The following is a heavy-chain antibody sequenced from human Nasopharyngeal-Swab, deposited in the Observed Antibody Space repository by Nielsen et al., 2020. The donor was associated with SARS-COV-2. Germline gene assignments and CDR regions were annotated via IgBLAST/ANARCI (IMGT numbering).Heavy chain of an antibody. CDR3: ARAAVTTSGYSDYYYGMDV. V-gene: IGHV1-2*06. J-gene: IGHJ6*02. CDR2: INPNSGGT. Sequence: WVRQAPGQGLEWMGRINPNSGGTNYAQKFQGRVTMTRDTSISTAYMELSRLRSDDTAVYYCARAAVTTSGYSDYYYGMDVWGQGTTVTVSS. D-gene: IGHD6-25*01.